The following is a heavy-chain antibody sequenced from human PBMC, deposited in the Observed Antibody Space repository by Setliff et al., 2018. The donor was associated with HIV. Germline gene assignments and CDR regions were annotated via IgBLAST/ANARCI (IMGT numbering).Heavy chain of an antibody. J-gene: IGHJ5*02. V-gene: IGHV1-18*01. CDR1: GYTFTSYG. CDR2: ISAYNGNT. CDR3: ARGGPGSSFGYDWSDP. Sequence: GASVKVSCKASGYTFTSYGISWVRQAPGQGLEWMGWISAYNGNTNYAQKLQGRVTMTRNTSISTAYMELSSLRSEDSAVYYCARGGPGSSFGYDWSDPWGQGTPVTVSS. D-gene: IGHD5-18*01.